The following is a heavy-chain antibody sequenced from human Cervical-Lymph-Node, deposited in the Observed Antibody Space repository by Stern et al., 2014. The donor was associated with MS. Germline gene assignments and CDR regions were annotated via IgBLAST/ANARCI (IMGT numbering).Heavy chain of an antibody. CDR1: GGTFSSYA. J-gene: IGHJ6*02. CDR3: ARPIIAARPPVYYYGMDV. D-gene: IGHD6-6*01. CDR2: IIHIFGTS. V-gene: IGHV1-69*01. Sequence: QLVQSGAEVKKPGSSVKVSCKASGGTFSSYAISWVRQAPGQGLEWMGGIIHIFGTSNYAQKFQGRVTVTADESTSTAYMELSSLRSEDTAVYYCARPIIAARPPVYYYGMDVWGQGTTVTVSS.